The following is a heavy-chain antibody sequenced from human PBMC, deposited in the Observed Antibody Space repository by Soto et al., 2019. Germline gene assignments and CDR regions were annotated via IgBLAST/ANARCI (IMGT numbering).Heavy chain of an antibody. CDR2: INHSGST. J-gene: IGHJ4*02. CDR3: ARGYDILTGWFLYYFDY. CDR1: GGSFSGYY. V-gene: IGHV4-34*01. D-gene: IGHD3-9*01. Sequence: QVQLQQWGAGLLKPSETLSLTCAVYGGSFSGYYWSWIRQPPGKGLEWIGEINHSGSTNYNPSLKSRVNISVDTSKNQFSLKLSSVTAADTAVYYCARGYDILTGWFLYYFDYWGQGTLVTVSS.